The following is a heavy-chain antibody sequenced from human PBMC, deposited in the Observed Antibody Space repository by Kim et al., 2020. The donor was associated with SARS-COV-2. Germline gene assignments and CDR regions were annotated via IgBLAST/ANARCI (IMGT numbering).Heavy chain of an antibody. CDR3: ATESGSYNWFDP. D-gene: IGHD1-26*01. Sequence: NCSPSFQGHVTISANKSISTAYLQWSSLKASDTAMYYCATESGSYNWFDPWGQGTLVTVSS. J-gene: IGHJ5*02. V-gene: IGHV5-10-1*01.